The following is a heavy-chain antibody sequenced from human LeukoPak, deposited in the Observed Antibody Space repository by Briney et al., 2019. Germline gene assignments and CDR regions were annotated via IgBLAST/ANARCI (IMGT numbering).Heavy chain of an antibody. D-gene: IGHD3-3*01. CDR3: ARDLGFGDAFDI. CDR2: INPSGGST. Sequence: ASVKVSFKASGYTFTSYYMHWVRQAPGQGLEWMGIINPSGGSTSYAQKFQGRVTMTRDTSTSTVYMELSSLRSEDTAVYYCARDLGFGDAFDIWGQGTMVTVSS. J-gene: IGHJ3*02. V-gene: IGHV1-46*01. CDR1: GYTFTSYY.